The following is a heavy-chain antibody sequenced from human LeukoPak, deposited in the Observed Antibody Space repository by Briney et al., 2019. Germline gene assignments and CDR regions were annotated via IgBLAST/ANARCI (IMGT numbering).Heavy chain of an antibody. J-gene: IGHJ3*02. D-gene: IGHD2-21*01. V-gene: IGHV1-2*02. Sequence: ASVKVSCKASGYTFTGYYMHWVRQAPGQGLEWMGWINPNSGGTNYAQKVQGRVTMTRDTSISTAYMELSRLRSDDTAVYYCARDRAAYDAFDIWGQGTMVTVSS. CDR3: ARDRAAYDAFDI. CDR1: GYTFTGYY. CDR2: INPNSGGT.